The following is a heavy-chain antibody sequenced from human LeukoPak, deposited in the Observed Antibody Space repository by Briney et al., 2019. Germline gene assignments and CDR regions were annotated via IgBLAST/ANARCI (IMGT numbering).Heavy chain of an antibody. CDR2: INTYNGDT. D-gene: IGHD3-3*01. V-gene: IGHV1-18*01. J-gene: IGHJ4*02. CDR1: GYTFTSYG. Sequence: GASVKVSCKASGYTFTSYGISWVRQAPGQGLEWMGWINTYNGDTNYIQKFQGRVTVTTDTSTTTAYMELRSLRSDDTAVYYCATFILSYYDFWSGFDYWGQGTLVTVSS. CDR3: ATFILSYYDFWSGFDY.